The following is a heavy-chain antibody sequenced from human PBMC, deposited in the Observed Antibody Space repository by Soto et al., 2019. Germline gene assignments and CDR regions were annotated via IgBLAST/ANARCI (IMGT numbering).Heavy chain of an antibody. CDR1: GFTFSSYG. J-gene: IGHJ3*02. CDR3: ARDGLDPAFDI. CDR2: IWYDGSNK. Sequence: QVQLVESGGGVVQPGRSLRLSCAASGFTFSSYGMHWVRQAPGKGLEWVAVIWYDGSNKYYADSVKGRFTISRDNSKNTLYLQMNSLRAEDRAVYYCARDGLDPAFDIWGEGTMVTVSS. D-gene: IGHD6-6*01. V-gene: IGHV3-33*01.